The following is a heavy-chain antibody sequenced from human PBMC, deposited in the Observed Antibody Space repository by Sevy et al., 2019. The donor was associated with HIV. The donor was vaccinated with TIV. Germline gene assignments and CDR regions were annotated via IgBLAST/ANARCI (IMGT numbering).Heavy chain of an antibody. CDR1: GFTFSSYA. Sequence: GGSLRLSCAASGFTFSSYAMHWVRQAPGKGLEWVAVISYDGSNKYYADSVKGRFTISRDKSKNTLYLQMNSLRAEDTAVYYCAREGSSSWFDYWGQGTLVTVSS. CDR2: ISYDGSNK. D-gene: IGHD6-13*01. V-gene: IGHV3-30-3*01. J-gene: IGHJ4*02. CDR3: AREGSSSWFDY.